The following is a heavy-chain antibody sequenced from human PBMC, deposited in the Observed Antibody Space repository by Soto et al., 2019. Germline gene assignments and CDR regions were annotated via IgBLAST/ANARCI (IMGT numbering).Heavy chain of an antibody. Sequence: PSETLSLTCTVSGGSVSSGSYYWSWIRQPPGKGLEWIGYIYYSGSTRYNPSLKSRVTISVDASKNQFSLKLSSVTAADTAVYYCARDREMATIGAFDVWGQGTMVTVSS. V-gene: IGHV4-61*01. CDR3: ARDREMATIGAFDV. J-gene: IGHJ3*01. CDR2: IYYSGST. D-gene: IGHD5-12*01. CDR1: GGSVSSGSYY.